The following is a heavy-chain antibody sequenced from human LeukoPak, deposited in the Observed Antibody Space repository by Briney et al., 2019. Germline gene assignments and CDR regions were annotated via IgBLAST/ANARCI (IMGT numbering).Heavy chain of an antibody. V-gene: IGHV3-33*01. CDR3: ARQLGNYYYYGMDV. Sequence: GRSLRLSCAASGYTFSSYGMHWVRQAPGKGLEWVAVIWYDGSNKYYADSVKGRFTISRDNSKNTLYLQMNSLRAEDTAVYYCARQLGNYYYYGMDVWGQGTTVTVSS. D-gene: IGHD1-1*01. CDR1: GYTFSSYG. CDR2: IWYDGSNK. J-gene: IGHJ6*02.